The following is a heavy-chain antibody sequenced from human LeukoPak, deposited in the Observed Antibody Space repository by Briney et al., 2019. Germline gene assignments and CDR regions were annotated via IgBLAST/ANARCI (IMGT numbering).Heavy chain of an antibody. Sequence: GGSLRLSCVASGFTFSSYWMSWVRQAPGKGLEWVANINQDGSEKYYVDSVKGRFTISRDNTKNSLYLQMNSLRVEDTAVYYCARWGYWAFDIWGQGTMVTVSS. CDR3: ARWGYWAFDI. V-gene: IGHV3-7*01. D-gene: IGHD2-8*02. CDR1: GFTFSSYW. J-gene: IGHJ3*02. CDR2: INQDGSEK.